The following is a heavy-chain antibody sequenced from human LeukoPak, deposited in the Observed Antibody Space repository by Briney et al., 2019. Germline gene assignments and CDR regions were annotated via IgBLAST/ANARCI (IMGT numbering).Heavy chain of an antibody. D-gene: IGHD6-19*01. Sequence: GGSLRLSCAASGFTVSSNYMSWVRQAPGKGLEWVSVIYSSGSTYYGDSVTGRFTISRDNSKNTVYLQMHSLRAEDTAVYYCASGRSGWHYFEYWGQGTLVTVSS. CDR1: GFTVSSNY. CDR3: ASGRSGWHYFEY. CDR2: IYSSGST. J-gene: IGHJ4*02. V-gene: IGHV3-53*01.